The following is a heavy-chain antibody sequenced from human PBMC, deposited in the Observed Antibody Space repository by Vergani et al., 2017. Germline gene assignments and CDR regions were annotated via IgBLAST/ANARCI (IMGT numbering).Heavy chain of an antibody. Sequence: QVQLVESGGGVVQPGRSLRLSCAASGFTFSSYAMHWVRQAPGKGLEWVAVISYDGSNKYYADAVKGRFTISRDNSKNALYLQMNIRRAEDTAVFYCARSPYYYDLYPWGQGTLVTVSS. V-gene: IGHV3-30-3*01. CDR3: ARSPYYYDLYP. CDR2: ISYDGSNK. D-gene: IGHD3-22*01. CDR1: GFTFSSYA. J-gene: IGHJ5*02.